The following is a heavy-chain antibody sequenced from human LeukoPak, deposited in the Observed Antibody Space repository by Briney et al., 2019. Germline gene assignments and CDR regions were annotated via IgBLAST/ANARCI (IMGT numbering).Heavy chain of an antibody. CDR2: INPNSGGT. J-gene: IGHJ3*02. CDR1: GYTFTGYY. Sequence: ASVKVSCKASGYTFTGYYMHWVRQAPGQGLEWMGWINPNSGGTNYAQKFQGRVTMTRDTSISTAYMELSSLRSDDTAVYYCARFPGDYYAFDIWGQGTMVTVSS. D-gene: IGHD7-27*01. V-gene: IGHV1-2*02. CDR3: ARFPGDYYAFDI.